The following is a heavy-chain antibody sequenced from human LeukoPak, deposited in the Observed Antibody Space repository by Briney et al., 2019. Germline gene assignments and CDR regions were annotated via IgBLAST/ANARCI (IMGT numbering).Heavy chain of an antibody. CDR1: GFTFSSYG. D-gene: IGHD6-6*01. Sequence: GGSLRLSCAASGFTFSSYGMHWVRQAPGKGLEWVAVIWYDGSNKYYADSVKGRFTISRDNSKNTLYLQMNSLRAEDTAVYYCASTGGLDSSSGLSGYGMDVWGQGTTVTVSS. J-gene: IGHJ6*02. CDR2: IWYDGSNK. CDR3: ASTGGLDSSSGLSGYGMDV. V-gene: IGHV3-33*01.